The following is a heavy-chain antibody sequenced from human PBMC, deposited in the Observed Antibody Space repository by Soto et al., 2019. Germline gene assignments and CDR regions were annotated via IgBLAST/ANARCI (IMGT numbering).Heavy chain of an antibody. V-gene: IGHV3-11*06. CDR3: ARGDFWSGYSPVNWFDP. CDR1: GFTFSDYY. J-gene: IGHJ5*02. D-gene: IGHD3-3*01. Sequence: LRLSCAASGFTFSDYYMSWIRQAPGKGLEWVSYISSSSSYIYYADSVKGRFTISRDNAKNSLYLQMNSLRAEDTAVYYCARGDFWSGYSPVNWFDPWGQGTLVTVSS. CDR2: ISSSSSYI.